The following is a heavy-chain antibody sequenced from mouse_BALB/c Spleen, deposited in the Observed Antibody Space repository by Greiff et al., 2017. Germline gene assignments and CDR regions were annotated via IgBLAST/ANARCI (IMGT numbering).Heavy chain of an antibody. CDR3: ARRRDGDFDY. CDR2: ISSGGGST. V-gene: IGHV5-12-1*01. CDR1: GFAFSSYD. D-gene: IGHD3-3*01. Sequence: EVKVVESGGGLVKPGGSLKLSCAASGFAFSSYDMSWVRQTPEKRLEWVAYISSGGGSTYYPDTVKGRFTISRDNAKNTLYLQMSSLKSEDTAMYYCARRRDGDFDYWGQGTTLTVSS. J-gene: IGHJ2*01.